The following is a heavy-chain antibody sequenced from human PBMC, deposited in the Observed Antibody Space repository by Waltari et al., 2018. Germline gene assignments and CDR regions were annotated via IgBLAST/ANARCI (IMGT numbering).Heavy chain of an antibody. J-gene: IGHJ3*02. D-gene: IGHD3-3*01. CDR1: VGSISRGSYY. CDR3: AKADYDFWSGYYVDAGDI. V-gene: IGHV3-23*03. Sequence: VQLQESGPGLVKPSQTLSLTCTVSVGSISRGSYYWSWVRPAPERGLGWVSVIYSGWSTYDADSGKGRFNIFRDNYKNTLYLEKKCKRAEDTAVYYWAKADYDFWSGYYVDAGDIWGQGTMVTVSS. CDR2: IYSGWST.